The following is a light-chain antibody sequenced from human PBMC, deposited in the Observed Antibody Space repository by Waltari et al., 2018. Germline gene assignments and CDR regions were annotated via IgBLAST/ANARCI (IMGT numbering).Light chain of an antibody. CDR1: QSISTY. Sequence: IQMTQSPSSLSASVGNRRTITCRASQSISTYLNWYQQKPGKAPKLLIFATSSLQSGVPSRFSGSGSGTDFTLSVSSLQPEDFATYFCQQTYSTLYTFGQGTKLEIK. CDR2: ATS. CDR3: QQTYSTLYT. V-gene: IGKV1-39*01. J-gene: IGKJ2*01.